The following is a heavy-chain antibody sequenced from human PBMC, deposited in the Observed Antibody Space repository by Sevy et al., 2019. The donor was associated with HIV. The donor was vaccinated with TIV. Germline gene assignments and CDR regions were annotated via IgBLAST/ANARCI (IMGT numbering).Heavy chain of an antibody. D-gene: IGHD3-10*01. CDR3: TTAVRGVDTVHDY. Sequence: GSLRLSCAASGFTFSNAWMSWVRQAPGKGLEWVGRIKSKTDGGTTDYAAPVKGRFTISRDDSKNTLYLQMNSLKTEDTAVYYCTTAVRGVDTVHDYWGQGTLVTVSS. J-gene: IGHJ4*02. CDR2: IKSKTDGGTT. CDR1: GFTFSNAW. V-gene: IGHV3-15*01.